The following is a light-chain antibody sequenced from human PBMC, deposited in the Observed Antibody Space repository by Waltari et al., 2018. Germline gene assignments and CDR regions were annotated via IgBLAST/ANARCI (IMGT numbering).Light chain of an antibody. J-gene: IGKJ4*01. CDR1: QSVSSY. V-gene: IGKV3-11*01. CDR3: QQRRNWPRLFT. Sequence: EIVLTQSPATLSLSPGERATLSCRASQSVSSYLAWYQQKPGQTPRLLIYDTSFRAAGMPDRVNGTECETDFTIEISSVEPEDSSGYYCQQRRNWPRLFTFGGVTKVEIK. CDR2: DTS.